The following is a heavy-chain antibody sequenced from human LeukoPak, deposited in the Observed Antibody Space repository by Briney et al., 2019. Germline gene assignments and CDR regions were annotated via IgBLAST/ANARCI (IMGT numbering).Heavy chain of an antibody. CDR1: GYTFTSYD. CDR3: ARGLGTGAAGGWKVY. J-gene: IGHJ4*02. Sequence: ASVKVSCKASGYTFTSYDINWVRQAPGQGLEWMGWMNPNSGNTGYVQNFQDRFTMTVNTSTNTAYMELSSLGSEDTAVYYCARGLGTGAAGGWKVYWGQGTLVTVSS. V-gene: IGHV1-8*01. D-gene: IGHD6-13*01. CDR2: MNPNSGNT.